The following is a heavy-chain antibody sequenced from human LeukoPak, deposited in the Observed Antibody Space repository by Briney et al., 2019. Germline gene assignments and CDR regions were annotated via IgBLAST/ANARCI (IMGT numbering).Heavy chain of an antibody. CDR2: ISWNSGSI. Sequence: GGSLRLSCAASGFTFDDYAMHWARQAPGKGLEWVSGISWNSGSIGYADSVKGRFTISRDNAKNSLYLQMNSLRAEDTALYYCAKDKAVAGDYYFDYWGQGTLVTVSS. CDR3: AKDKAVAGDYYFDY. CDR1: GFTFDDYA. V-gene: IGHV3-9*01. D-gene: IGHD6-19*01. J-gene: IGHJ4*02.